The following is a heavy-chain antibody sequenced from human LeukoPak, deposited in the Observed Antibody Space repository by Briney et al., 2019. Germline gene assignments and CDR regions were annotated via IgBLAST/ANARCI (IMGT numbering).Heavy chain of an antibody. CDR1: GFTFSTYA. Sequence: GGSLRLSCTASGFTFSTYAMSWVRQAPGKGVEGVTTISGGGDKQYADHVKGRFTVSRDDSKNTLYLQLNSLRAEDPALYYCAKDVNSSGYYLGFDYWGQGTLVTVSS. V-gene: IGHV3-23*01. D-gene: IGHD3-22*01. CDR2: ISGGGDK. J-gene: IGHJ4*02. CDR3: AKDVNSSGYYLGFDY.